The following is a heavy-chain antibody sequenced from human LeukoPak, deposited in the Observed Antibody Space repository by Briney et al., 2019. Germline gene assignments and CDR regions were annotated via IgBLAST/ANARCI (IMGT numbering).Heavy chain of an antibody. CDR1: GLSFSSFW. V-gene: IGHV3-7*01. CDR3: AREQCSGNSCYYY. J-gene: IGHJ4*02. CDR2: INQDGSEK. Sequence: PGGSLRLSCAASGLSFSSFWMSWVRQAPGKGLEWVANINQDGSEKNYVDSVKGRFTISRDGAKNSLYLQMNSLRAEDAAVYYCAREQCSGNSCYYYWGQGTLVTVSS. D-gene: IGHD2-15*01.